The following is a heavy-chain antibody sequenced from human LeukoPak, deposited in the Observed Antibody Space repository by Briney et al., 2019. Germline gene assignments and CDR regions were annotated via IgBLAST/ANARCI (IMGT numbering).Heavy chain of an antibody. J-gene: IGHJ3*02. Sequence: GGSLRLSCAASGFTFSSYSMNWVRQAPGKGLEWVANIKPDGSERYYVDSVKGRFTISRDNAKSSLYLQMNSLRAEDTAVYYCASGNWNDRAFDIWGQGTMVTVSS. CDR1: GFTFSSYS. V-gene: IGHV3-7*01. CDR3: ASGNWNDRAFDI. D-gene: IGHD1-20*01. CDR2: IKPDGSER.